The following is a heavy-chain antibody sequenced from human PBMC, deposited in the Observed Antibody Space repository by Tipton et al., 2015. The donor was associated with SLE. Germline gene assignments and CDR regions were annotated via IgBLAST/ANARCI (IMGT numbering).Heavy chain of an antibody. V-gene: IGHV4-34*01. D-gene: IGHD3-3*01. CDR2: INHSGST. CDR1: GGSFSGYY. Sequence: TLSLTCAVYGGSFSGYYWSWIRQPPGKGLEWIGEINHSGSTNYNPSLKSRVTISVDTSKNQFSLKLSSVTAADTAVYYCARGPDTIQGTFQHWGQGTLDTVSS. CDR3: ARGPDTIQGTFQH. J-gene: IGHJ1*01.